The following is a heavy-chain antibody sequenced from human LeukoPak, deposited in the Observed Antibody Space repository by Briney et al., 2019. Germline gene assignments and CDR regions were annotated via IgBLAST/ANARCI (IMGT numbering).Heavy chain of an antibody. V-gene: IGHV5-51*01. Sequence: GESLKISCKGSGYSFANYWIGWVRQMPGKGLEWKGIIYPADSDTKYSPSFQGQVTISADKSISTAYLQWSSLKASDTAIYFCARVGPEMASGWYRSHFDYWGQGTLVTVSS. J-gene: IGHJ4*02. D-gene: IGHD6-19*01. CDR2: IYPADSDT. CDR1: GYSFANYW. CDR3: ARVGPEMASGWYRSHFDY.